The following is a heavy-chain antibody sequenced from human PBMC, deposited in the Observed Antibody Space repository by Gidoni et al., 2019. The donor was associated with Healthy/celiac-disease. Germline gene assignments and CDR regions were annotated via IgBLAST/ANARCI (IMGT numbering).Heavy chain of an antibody. CDR2: ISSSSSYI. V-gene: IGHV3-21*01. D-gene: IGHD6-19*01. Sequence: EVQLVESGGGLVKPGGSLSLSCAASGFTFSSSSMNWVRQAPGKGLEWVSSISSSSSYIYYADSVKGRFTISRDNAKNSLYLQMNSLRAEDTAVYYCAREGFSSGWYVGDAFDIWGQGTMVTVSS. CDR3: AREGFSSGWYVGDAFDI. CDR1: GFTFSSSS. J-gene: IGHJ3*02.